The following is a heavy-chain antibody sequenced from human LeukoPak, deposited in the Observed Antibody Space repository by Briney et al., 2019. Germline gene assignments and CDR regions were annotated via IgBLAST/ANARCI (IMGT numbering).Heavy chain of an antibody. CDR1: GGSISSYY. Sequence: PSETLSLTCTVSGGSISSYYWSWIRQPPGKGLEWIGYIYYSGSTNYNPSLKSRGTISVDTSNNQFSLKLTSVTAADTAVYYCARSGRGNSAGFDCWGQGTLVTVSS. J-gene: IGHJ4*02. D-gene: IGHD3-10*01. V-gene: IGHV4-59*01. CDR2: IYYSGST. CDR3: ARSGRGNSAGFDC.